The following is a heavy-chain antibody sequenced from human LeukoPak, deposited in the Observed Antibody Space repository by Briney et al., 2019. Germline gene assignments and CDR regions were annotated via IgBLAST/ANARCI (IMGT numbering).Heavy chain of an antibody. V-gene: IGHV3-23*01. Sequence: PGGSLRLSCAASGFTFSSYGMSWVRQAPGKGLEWVSAISGSGGSTYYADSVKGRFTISRDNSKNTLYLQMNSLRAEDTAVYYCARAPRLVIVVDWSFDYWGQGTLVTVSS. CDR3: ARAPRLVIVVDWSFDY. CDR1: GFTFSSYG. J-gene: IGHJ4*02. D-gene: IGHD3-22*01. CDR2: ISGSGGST.